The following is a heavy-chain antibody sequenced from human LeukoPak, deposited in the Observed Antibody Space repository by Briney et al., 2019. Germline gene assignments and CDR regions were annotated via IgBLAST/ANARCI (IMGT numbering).Heavy chain of an antibody. Sequence: SETLSLTCAVSGGSISSGGYSWSWIRQPPGKGLEWIGYIYHSGSTNYNPSLKSRVTISVDTSKNQFSLKLSSVTAADTAVYYCARVPVDYGDYWYFDLWGRGTLVTVSS. D-gene: IGHD4-17*01. J-gene: IGHJ2*01. CDR3: ARVPVDYGDYWYFDL. V-gene: IGHV4-30-2*01. CDR1: GGSISSGGYS. CDR2: IYHSGST.